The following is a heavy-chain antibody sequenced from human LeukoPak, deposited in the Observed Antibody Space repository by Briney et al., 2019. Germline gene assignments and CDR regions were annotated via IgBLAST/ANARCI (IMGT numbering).Heavy chain of an antibody. Sequence: PGGSLRLSCAASGFTFSSYSMNWVRQAPGKGLEWVAFIRYDGSNKYYADSVKGRFTISRDNSKNTLYLQMNSLRAEDTAVYYCANNDFWSGYHFDYWGQGTLVTVSS. CDR1: GFTFSSYS. D-gene: IGHD3-3*01. CDR3: ANNDFWSGYHFDY. V-gene: IGHV3-30*02. CDR2: IRYDGSNK. J-gene: IGHJ4*02.